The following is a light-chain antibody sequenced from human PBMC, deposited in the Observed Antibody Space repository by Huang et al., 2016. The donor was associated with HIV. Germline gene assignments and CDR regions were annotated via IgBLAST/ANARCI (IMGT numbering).Light chain of an antibody. CDR3: QQYGTSPRT. CDR2: NAF. Sequence: EIVLTQSPGTLSLSPGERATLSCRASQTVSSSNLAWFQQKAGQAPRLLIYNAFRRATGIEGRCSGSGAGTDFTLTISRLEPEDFAVYYCQQYGTSPRTFGQGTKLDIK. J-gene: IGKJ1*01. V-gene: IGKV3-20*01. CDR1: QTVSSSN.